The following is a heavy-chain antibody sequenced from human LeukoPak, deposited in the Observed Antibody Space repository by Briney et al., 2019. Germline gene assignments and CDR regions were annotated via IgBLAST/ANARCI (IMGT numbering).Heavy chain of an antibody. CDR3: AREYRGEYYFAY. CDR2: IYSGGST. CDR1: GFTVSSNY. Sequence: PGTSLRLSCAASGFTVSSNYMSWVRQAPGKGLEWVSVIYSGGSTYYADSVKGRFTISRDNSKNTLYLQMNSLRAEDTAVYYCAREYRGEYYFAYWGQGTLVTVSS. J-gene: IGHJ4*02. D-gene: IGHD3-10*01. V-gene: IGHV3-66*01.